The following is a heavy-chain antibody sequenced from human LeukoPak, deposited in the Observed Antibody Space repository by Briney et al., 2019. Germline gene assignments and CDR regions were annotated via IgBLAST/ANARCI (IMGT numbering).Heavy chain of an antibody. CDR2: IYTGGSI. CDR1: GFTVSSNY. Sequence: GGSLRLSCAASGFTVSSNYMSWVRQAPGKGLEWVSVIYTGGSIYYADSVKGRFTISRDNSKNTLYLQMNSLRAEDTAVYYCARDGSYYDSSGYPELDAFDIWGQGTMVTVSS. V-gene: IGHV3-53*01. D-gene: IGHD3-22*01. CDR3: ARDGSYYDSSGYPELDAFDI. J-gene: IGHJ3*02.